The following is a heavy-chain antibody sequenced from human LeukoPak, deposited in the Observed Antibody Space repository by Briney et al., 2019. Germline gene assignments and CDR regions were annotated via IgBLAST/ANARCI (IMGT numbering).Heavy chain of an antibody. D-gene: IGHD4-23*01. CDR1: GYTFTGYY. CDR2: INPNSGGT. CDR3: ARGRGDYGGNSFYFDY. Sequence: ASVKVSCKASGYTFTGYYMHWVRQAPGQGLEWMGWINPNSGGTNYAQKFQGRVTMTRDTSISTAYMELSRLTSDDTAVYYCARGRGDYGGNSFYFDYWGQGTLVTVSS. J-gene: IGHJ4*02. V-gene: IGHV1-2*02.